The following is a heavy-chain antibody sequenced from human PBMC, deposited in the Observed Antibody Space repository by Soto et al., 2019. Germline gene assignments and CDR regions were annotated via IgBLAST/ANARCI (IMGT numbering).Heavy chain of an antibody. Sequence: VASVKVSCKASGYTFTSYGISWVRQAPGQGLEWMGWISAYNGNTNYAQKLQGRVTMTTDTSTSTAYMELRSLRSDDTAVYYCARDLGRYSSGWGSELRLYYYMDVWGKGTTVTVSS. J-gene: IGHJ6*03. CDR1: GYTFTSYG. D-gene: IGHD6-19*01. CDR3: ARDLGRYSSGWGSELRLYYYMDV. CDR2: ISAYNGNT. V-gene: IGHV1-18*01.